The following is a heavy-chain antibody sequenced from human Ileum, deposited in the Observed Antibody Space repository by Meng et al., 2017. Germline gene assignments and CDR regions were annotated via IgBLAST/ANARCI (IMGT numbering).Heavy chain of an antibody. CDR3: AREDYDFWSGYSSGYFDY. Sequence: GSLRLSCTVSGGSISSYYWSWIRQPPGKGLEWIGYIYYSGSTNYNPSLKSRVTISVDTSKNQFSLKLSSVTAADTAVYYCAREDYDFWSGYSSGYFDYWGQGNLVTGAS. CDR1: GGSISSYY. D-gene: IGHD3-3*01. J-gene: IGHJ4*02. V-gene: IGHV4-59*01. CDR2: IYYSGST.